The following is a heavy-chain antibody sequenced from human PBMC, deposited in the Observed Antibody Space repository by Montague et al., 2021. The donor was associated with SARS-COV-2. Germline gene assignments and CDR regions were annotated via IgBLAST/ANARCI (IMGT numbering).Heavy chain of an antibody. CDR2: IYYSGST. V-gene: IGHV4-39*01. J-gene: IGHJ4*02. Sequence: SETLSLTCTVSGGSISSGGYYWGWIRQPPGKGLEWIGSIYYSGSTHYNPSLKSRVTISVDTSKNQFSLKLSSVTAADTAVYYCARRGDYGGPRFDYWGQGTLVSVSS. CDR1: GGSISSGGYY. CDR3: ARRGDYGGPRFDY. D-gene: IGHD4-23*01.